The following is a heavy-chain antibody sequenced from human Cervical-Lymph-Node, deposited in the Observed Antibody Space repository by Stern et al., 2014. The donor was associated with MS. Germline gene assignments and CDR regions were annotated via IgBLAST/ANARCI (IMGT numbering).Heavy chain of an antibody. J-gene: IGHJ6*02. CDR1: GGIFNSYS. V-gene: IGHV1-69*09. Sequence: VQLVESGAEVKKPGSSVKVSCKASGGIFNSYSFTWVRQAPGQGLEWMGRIIPILNVAHYGQKFQGRVTIIADKSTSTVYMEVNSLRSEDTAVYYCARGWYSGSGSYNWGGLDVWGQGTTVAVSS. D-gene: IGHD3-10*01. CDR3: ARGWYSGSGSYNWGGLDV. CDR2: IIPILNVA.